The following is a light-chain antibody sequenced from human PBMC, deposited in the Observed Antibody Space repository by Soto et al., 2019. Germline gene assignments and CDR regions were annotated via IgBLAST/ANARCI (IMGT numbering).Light chain of an antibody. Sequence: EVVLTQSPATLSLSPGERATLSCRASQSVYSYLAWYQQKPGQPPRLLISDVSNRATGIPARFSGSGYGTDFTLTISSLEPEDFAVYYCQHRNDWPFTFGGGTEVESK. CDR3: QHRNDWPFT. J-gene: IGKJ4*01. CDR2: DVS. V-gene: IGKV3-11*01. CDR1: QSVYSY.